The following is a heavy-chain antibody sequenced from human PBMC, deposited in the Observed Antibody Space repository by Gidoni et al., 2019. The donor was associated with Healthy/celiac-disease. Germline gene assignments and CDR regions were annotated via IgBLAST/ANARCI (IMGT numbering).Heavy chain of an antibody. D-gene: IGHD3-10*01. V-gene: IGHV3-23*01. CDR3: AKDRGRPGITMVRGVHDAFDI. CDR1: GFTFSSYA. CDR2: ISGSGGST. Sequence: EVQLLESGGGLVQPGGSLRLSCAASGFTFSSYAMSWVRQAPGKGLEWVSAISGSGGSTYYADSVKGRFTISRDNSKNTLYLQMNSLRAEDTAVYYCAKDRGRPGITMVRGVHDAFDIWGQGTMVTVSS. J-gene: IGHJ3*02.